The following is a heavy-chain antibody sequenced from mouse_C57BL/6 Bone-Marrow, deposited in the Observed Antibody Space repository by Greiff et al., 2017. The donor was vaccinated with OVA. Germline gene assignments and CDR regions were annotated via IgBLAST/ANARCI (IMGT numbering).Heavy chain of an antibody. CDR1: GFSLTSYG. CDR2: IRSGGST. V-gene: IGHV2-2*01. J-gene: IGHJ4*01. Sequence: QVQLQQSGPGLVQPSQSLSITCTVSGFSLTSYGVHWVRQSPGQGLEWLGVIRSGGSTDYNAAFISRLSISKDNSKSKVFFKMNSLQAEDTAIYYCASYSGYYAMDYWGQGTSVTVSS. CDR3: ASYSGYYAMDY. D-gene: IGHD3-1*01.